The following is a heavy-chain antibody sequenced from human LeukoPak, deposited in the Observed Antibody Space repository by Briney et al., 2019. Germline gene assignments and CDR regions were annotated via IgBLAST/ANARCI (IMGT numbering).Heavy chain of an antibody. CDR1: GYTFTGYY. V-gene: IGHV1-2*06. CDR3: ARVYHYYYYYMDV. J-gene: IGHJ6*03. Sequence: ASVKVSCKASGYTFTGYYMHWVRQAPGQGLEWMGRINPNSGGTNYAQKFQGRVTMTRDTSISTAYMELSRLRSDDTAVYYCARVYHYYYYYMDVWGKGTTVTVSS. CDR2: INPNSGGT.